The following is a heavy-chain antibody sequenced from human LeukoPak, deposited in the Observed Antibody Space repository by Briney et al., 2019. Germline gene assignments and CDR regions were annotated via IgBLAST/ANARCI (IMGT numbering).Heavy chain of an antibody. V-gene: IGHV3-30*02. CDR2: IRYDGSNT. D-gene: IGHD6-19*01. Sequence: GRSLRLSCAASGYTFSSYGMHWVRQAPGKGLEWVAFIRYDGSNTYYADSVKGRFTISRDNSKNTLYMQMNSLRAEDTAVYYCAKDISTRVWLVDYWGQGTLVTVSS. J-gene: IGHJ4*02. CDR1: GYTFSSYG. CDR3: AKDISTRVWLVDY.